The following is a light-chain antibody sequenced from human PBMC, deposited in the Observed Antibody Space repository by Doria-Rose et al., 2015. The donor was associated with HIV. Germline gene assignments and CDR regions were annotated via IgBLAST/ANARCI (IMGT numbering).Light chain of an antibody. V-gene: IGKV3-20*01. J-gene: IGKJ1*01. Sequence: EIVLTQSPGNLSLSPGDRATLSCRDSQSVSANYLAWYQQRPGQSRRLLIYGASGRATDIPDRFSGSGSGTDFTLTISRLEPEDFAVYYCHQYASSRTFGQGTKVEIK. CDR3: HQYASSRT. CDR2: GAS. CDR1: QSVSANY.